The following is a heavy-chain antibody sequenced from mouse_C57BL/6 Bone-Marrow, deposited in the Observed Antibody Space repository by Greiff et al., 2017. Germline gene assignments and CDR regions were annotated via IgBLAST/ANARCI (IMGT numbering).Heavy chain of an antibody. CDR1: GYSITSGYY. J-gene: IGHJ4*01. Sequence: ESGPGLVKPSQSLSLTCSVTGYSITSGYYWNWIRQFPGNKLEWMGYISYDGSNNYNPSLKNRISITRDTSKNQFFLKLNSVTTEDTATYYCAREDDYDAMDYWGQGTSVTVSS. CDR2: ISYDGSN. CDR3: AREDDYDAMDY. V-gene: IGHV3-6*01.